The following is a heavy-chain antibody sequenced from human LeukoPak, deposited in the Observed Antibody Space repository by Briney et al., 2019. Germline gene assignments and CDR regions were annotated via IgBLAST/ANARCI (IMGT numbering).Heavy chain of an antibody. CDR3: ASQIAAAGSYYFDY. J-gene: IGHJ4*02. V-gene: IGHV4-34*01. CDR2: INHSGST. D-gene: IGHD6-13*01. Sequence: SETLSLTCAVYGGSFSGYYWSWIRQPPGQGLEWIGEINHSGSTNYNPSLKSRVTISVDTSKNQFSLKLSSVTDADTAVYYCASQIAAAGSYYFDYWGQGTLVTVSS. CDR1: GGSFSGYY.